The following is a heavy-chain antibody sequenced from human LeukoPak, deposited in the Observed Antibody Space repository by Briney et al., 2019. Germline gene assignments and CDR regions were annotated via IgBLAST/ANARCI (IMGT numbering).Heavy chain of an antibody. CDR2: IYHTGST. CDR1: SYSISRGYY. J-gene: IGHJ4*02. V-gene: IGHV4-38-2*02. Sequence: SETLSLTCTVSSYSISRGYYWGWIRQSPGKGLEWIGNIYHTGSTSYNPSLESRVTISLDLSKNQFSLRLSSVTAADTALYYCARALYWSSWTLVFDYWGQGTLVTVSS. CDR3: ARALYWSSWTLVFDY. D-gene: IGHD6-13*01.